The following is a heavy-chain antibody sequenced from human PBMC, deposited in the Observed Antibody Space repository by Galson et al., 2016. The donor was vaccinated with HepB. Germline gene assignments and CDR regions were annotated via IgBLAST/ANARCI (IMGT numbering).Heavy chain of an antibody. CDR1: GGSISSGRYY. CDR2: IDYTGST. J-gene: IGHJ4*02. V-gene: IGHV4-39*01. D-gene: IGHD3-16*01. CDR3: ARHVIGDYGDYFDY. Sequence: SLTCTVSGGSISSGRYYWGWIRQPPGKGLEWIGSIDYTGSTYNNPSLKSRVTMSVDTSKNQFSLKLTSVTAAEAAVYYCARHVIGDYGDYFDYWGQGTLVPVSS.